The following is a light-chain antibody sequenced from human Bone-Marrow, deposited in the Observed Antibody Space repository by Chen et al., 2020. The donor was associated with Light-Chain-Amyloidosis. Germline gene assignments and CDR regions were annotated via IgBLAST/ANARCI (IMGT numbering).Light chain of an antibody. V-gene: IGLV3-25*03. CDR1: DLPTKY. J-gene: IGLJ2*01. CDR2: RDT. Sequence: SYELTQPPSVSVSPGQTARITCSGDDLPTKYAYWYQQKPGQAPVLVIHRDTERPSGISERFSGCSSGTTATLTSSGVQAEDEDDYHCQSADSSGTYEVIFGGGTKLTVL. CDR3: QSADSSGTYEVI.